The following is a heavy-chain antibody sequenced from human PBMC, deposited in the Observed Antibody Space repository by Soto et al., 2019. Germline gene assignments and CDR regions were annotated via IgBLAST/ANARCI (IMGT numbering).Heavy chain of an antibody. CDR1: GFTFSTYA. CDR3: AKGHYFGSGTFLDY. D-gene: IGHD3-10*01. V-gene: IGHV3-23*01. Sequence: PGGSLRLSCAASGFTFSTYAMSWVRQAPGKGLEWVSATSGSGGSTYYADYVKGRFTISRDNSKNTVYLQMSSLRADDTAVYYCAKGHYFGSGTFLDYWGQGTLVTVS. CDR2: TSGSGGST. J-gene: IGHJ4*02.